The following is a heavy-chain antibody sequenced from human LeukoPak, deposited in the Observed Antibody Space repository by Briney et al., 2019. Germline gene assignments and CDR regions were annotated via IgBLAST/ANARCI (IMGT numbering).Heavy chain of an antibody. V-gene: IGHV1-69*13. CDR1: GYTFTSYD. CDR2: IIPIFGTA. D-gene: IGHD6-13*01. Sequence: ASVKVSCKASGYTFTSYDINWVRQATGQGLEWMGGIIPIFGTANYAQKFQGRVTITADESTSTAYMELSSLRSEDTAVYYCARGQLGYYFDYWGQGTLVTVSS. J-gene: IGHJ4*02. CDR3: ARGQLGYYFDY.